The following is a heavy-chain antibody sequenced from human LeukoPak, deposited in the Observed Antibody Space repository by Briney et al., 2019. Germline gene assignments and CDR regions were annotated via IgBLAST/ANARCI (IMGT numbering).Heavy chain of an antibody. Sequence: PGGSLRLSCAASGFTFGSYWMSWVRQAPGKGLEWVANIKQDGSEKYYVDSVKGRFTISRDNAKSSLYLQMNSLRAEDTAVYYCAKGYGWEASYYYYYMDVWGKGTTVTISS. CDR3: AKGYGWEASYYYYYMDV. CDR2: IKQDGSEK. J-gene: IGHJ6*03. CDR1: GFTFGSYW. V-gene: IGHV3-7*01. D-gene: IGHD1-26*01.